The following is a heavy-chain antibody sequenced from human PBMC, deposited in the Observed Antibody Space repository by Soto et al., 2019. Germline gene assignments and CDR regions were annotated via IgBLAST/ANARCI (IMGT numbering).Heavy chain of an antibody. V-gene: IGHV3-30-3*01. D-gene: IGHD3-3*01. J-gene: IGHJ5*02. Sequence: GGSLRLSCAASGFTFSSYAMHWVRQAPGKGLEWVAVISYDGSNKYYADSVKGRFTISRDNSKNTLYLQMNSLRAEDTAVYYCARDLSEDYDFWSGYLYHWGQGTLVTVSS. CDR1: GFTFSSYA. CDR3: ARDLSEDYDFWSGYLYH. CDR2: ISYDGSNK.